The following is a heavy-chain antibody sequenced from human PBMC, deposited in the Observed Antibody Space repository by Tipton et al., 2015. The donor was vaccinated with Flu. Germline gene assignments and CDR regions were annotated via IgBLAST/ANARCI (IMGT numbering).Heavy chain of an antibody. CDR3: ARSVRNSNGIDY. J-gene: IGHJ4*02. D-gene: IGHD6-25*01. CDR1: GYTFTSYD. V-gene: IGHV1-8*01. CDR2: MNPNSGNT. Sequence: QLVQSGAEVKKPGASVKVSCKASGYTFTSYDINWVRQATGQGLEWMGWMNPNSGNTGYAQKFQGRVTMTRNTSTSTACMELSSLRSEDTAVYYRARSVRNSNGIDYWGQGTLVTVSS.